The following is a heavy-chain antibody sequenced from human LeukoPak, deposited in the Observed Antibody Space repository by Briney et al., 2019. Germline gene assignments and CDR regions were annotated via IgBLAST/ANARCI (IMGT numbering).Heavy chain of an antibody. D-gene: IGHD3-22*01. CDR1: GGSISSSSYY. J-gene: IGHJ5*02. CDR2: IYYSGST. V-gene: IGHV4-39*01. Sequence: SETLSLTCTVSGGSISSSSYYWGWIRQPPGTGLEWIGNIYYSGSTYYNPPLKSRVTISVDTSKNQFSLKLSSVTAADTAVYYCARLFSLTTMILNATWGQGTLVTVSS. CDR3: ARLFSLTTMILNAT.